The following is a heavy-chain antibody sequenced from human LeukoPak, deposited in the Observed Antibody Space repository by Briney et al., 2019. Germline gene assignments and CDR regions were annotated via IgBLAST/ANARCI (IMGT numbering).Heavy chain of an antibody. J-gene: IGHJ4*02. CDR3: ASRGYDRYYFDY. CDR2: IIPILGIA. V-gene: IGHV1-69*04. D-gene: IGHD5-12*01. CDR1: GGTFSSYA. Sequence: SVKVSCKASGGTFSSYAISWVRQAPGQGLEWMGRIIPILGIANYAQKFQGRVTITADKSTSTAYMELSSLRSEDTAVYYCASRGYDRYYFDYWGQGTLVTVSS.